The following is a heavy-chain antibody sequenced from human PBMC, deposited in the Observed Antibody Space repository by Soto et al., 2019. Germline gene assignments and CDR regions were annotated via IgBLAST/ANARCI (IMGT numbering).Heavy chain of an antibody. D-gene: IGHD6-19*01. CDR2: ILSDGSAK. CDR1: GFTFSSYG. V-gene: IGHV3-33*01. Sequence: QVQLVESGGGVVQPGRSLRLSCVASGFTFSSYGMHWVRQAPGKGLEWVSVILSDGSAKYYADSVKGRFTISRDNSKNTLYLQMNSLRDEDTAIYYCARLKLVAGRNSFDPWGQGTLVNVSS. J-gene: IGHJ5*02. CDR3: ARLKLVAGRNSFDP.